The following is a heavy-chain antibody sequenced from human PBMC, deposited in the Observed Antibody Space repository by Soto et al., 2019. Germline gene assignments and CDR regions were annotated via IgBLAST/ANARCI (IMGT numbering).Heavy chain of an antibody. D-gene: IGHD6-19*01. CDR3: ARGSSIGSAYNWFDP. CDR2: IIPIFGTA. J-gene: IGHJ5*02. Sequence: SVKVSCKASGGTFSSYAISWVRQAPGQGLEWMGGIIPIFGTANYAQKFQGRVTITADKSTSTAYMELNSLRSEDTAVYYCARGSSIGSAYNWFDPWGQGTLVTVSS. V-gene: IGHV1-69*06. CDR1: GGTFSSYA.